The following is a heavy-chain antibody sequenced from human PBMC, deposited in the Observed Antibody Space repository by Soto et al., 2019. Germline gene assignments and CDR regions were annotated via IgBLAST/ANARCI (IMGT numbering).Heavy chain of an antibody. CDR2: IKRRSNGGAP. D-gene: IGHD2-15*01. CDR1: GFTFRNAW. CDR3: MVHSADYSSAFEF. Sequence: EVQLVESGGGLVKPGGSLTLSCAASGFTFRNAWMSWVRQAPGKGLEWVGRIKRRSNGGAPDYSAPVKGRFTISRDDSKDTLYLQMNSLMTEDTALYYCMVHSADYSSAFEFWGRGTMVTVSS. J-gene: IGHJ3*01. V-gene: IGHV3-15*01.